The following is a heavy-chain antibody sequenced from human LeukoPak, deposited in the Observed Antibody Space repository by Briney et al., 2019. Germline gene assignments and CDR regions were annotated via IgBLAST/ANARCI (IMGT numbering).Heavy chain of an antibody. CDR1: GFTVSGHY. D-gene: IGHD3-16*01. V-gene: IGHV3-53*01. CDR2: IYGDNNT. CDR3: ARPAYTAAYDL. Sequence: GGSLRLSCAASGFTVSGHYMTWVRQSPGRRLEWVSLIYGDNNTYYADSVKGRFTISRDNAKNSLYLQMNSLRAEDTALYYCARPAYTAAYDLWGQGTMVTVSS. J-gene: IGHJ3*01.